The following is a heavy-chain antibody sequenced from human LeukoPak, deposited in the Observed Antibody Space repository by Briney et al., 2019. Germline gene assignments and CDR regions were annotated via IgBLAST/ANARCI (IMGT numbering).Heavy chain of an antibody. J-gene: IGHJ5*02. Sequence: PGGSLRLSCAASGFTFSNAWMSWVRQAPGKGLEWVGRIKSKTDGGTTDYAAPVKGRFTISRDDSKNTLYLQMNSLKTEDTAVYYCTTKGPHWNSLSPNWFDPWGQGTLVTVSS. V-gene: IGHV3-15*01. CDR1: GFTFSNAW. CDR3: TTKGPHWNSLSPNWFDP. CDR2: IKSKTDGGTT. D-gene: IGHD1-7*01.